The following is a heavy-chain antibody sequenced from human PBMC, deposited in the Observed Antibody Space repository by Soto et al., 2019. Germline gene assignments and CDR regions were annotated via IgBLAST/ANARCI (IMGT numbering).Heavy chain of an antibody. CDR3: ARDRQEGDNVLVPALGWFDP. CDR2: IIPIFGTA. V-gene: IGHV1-69*12. J-gene: IGHJ5*02. Sequence: QVQLVQSGAEVKKPGSSVKVSCKASGGTFSSYAISWVRQAPGQGLEWMGGIIPIFGTANYAQKFQGRVTITADESTSTAYMELSSLRSEDTAVYYCARDRQEGDNVLVPALGWFDPWGQGTLVTVSS. CDR1: GGTFSSYA. D-gene: IGHD2-2*01.